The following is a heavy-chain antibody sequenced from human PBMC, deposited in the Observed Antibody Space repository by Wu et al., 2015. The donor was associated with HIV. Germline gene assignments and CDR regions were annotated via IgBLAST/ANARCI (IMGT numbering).Heavy chain of an antibody. CDR2: TTPMFGTT. J-gene: IGHJ5*02. V-gene: IGHV1-69*05. CDR1: GGIFSNYD. CDR3: AREIKDPVIMVRAGFDP. Sequence: QVQLVQSGAEVKKPGSSVKVSCKASGGIFSNYDINWVRQAPGQGLEWMGGTTPMFGTTNYAQKFQGRVTITSDVYTSTVYMELSSLRSEDTAIYYCAREIKDPVIMVRAGFDPWGQGTLVTVSS. D-gene: IGHD3-10*01.